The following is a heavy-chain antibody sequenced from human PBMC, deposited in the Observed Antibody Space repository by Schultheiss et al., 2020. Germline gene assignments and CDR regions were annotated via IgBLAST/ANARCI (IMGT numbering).Heavy chain of an antibody. CDR3: ARCAMALYTFDY. V-gene: IGHV4-61*02. CDR1: DGSIINGSYH. J-gene: IGHJ4*02. CDR2: IYTSGRT. D-gene: IGHD2-2*01. Sequence: TLSLTGTDSDGSIINGSYHASWIRQPAGKGLEWIGRIYTSGRTNYNPSLKSRVTISVDTSKNQFSLKLSSVTAAVSSVYYCARCAMALYTFDYCGQVAVVNVSS.